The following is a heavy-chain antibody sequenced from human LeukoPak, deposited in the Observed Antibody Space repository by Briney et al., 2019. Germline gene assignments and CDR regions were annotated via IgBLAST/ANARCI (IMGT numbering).Heavy chain of an antibody. CDR1: GGSISSYY. J-gene: IGHJ4*02. D-gene: IGHD5-24*01. CDR2: IYHSGST. V-gene: IGHV4-59*08. CDR3: ANIGPHGYNLY. Sequence: PSETLSLTCTVSGGSISSYYWSWIRQPPGKGLEWIGYIYHSGSTNYKSSLKSRVTISRDTSKNQFSLKLRSVTAADTAVYYCANIGPHGYNLYWGQGTLVTVSS.